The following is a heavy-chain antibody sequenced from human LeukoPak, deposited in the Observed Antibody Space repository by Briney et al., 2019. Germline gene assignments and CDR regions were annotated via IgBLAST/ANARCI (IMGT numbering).Heavy chain of an antibody. CDR1: GFTFSSYS. Sequence: PGGSLRLSCAASGFTFSSYSINWVRQGPGKGLEWVSYISSSSRTIYYADSVKGRFTTSRDNAKNSLFLQMNSLRDEDTAVYYCARHGAASLYSYGLHVWGQGTTVTVSS. D-gene: IGHD6-25*01. V-gene: IGHV3-48*02. CDR3: ARHGAASLYSYGLHV. CDR2: ISSSSRTI. J-gene: IGHJ6*02.